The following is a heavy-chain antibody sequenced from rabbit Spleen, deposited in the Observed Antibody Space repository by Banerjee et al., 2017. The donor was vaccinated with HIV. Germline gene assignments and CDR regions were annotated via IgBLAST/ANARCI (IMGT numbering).Heavy chain of an antibody. CDR3: VRDLGYDGYSKKGYFNL. V-gene: IGHV1S47*01. D-gene: IGHD2-1*01. CDR1: GFDFSRSHY. Sequence: QEHLEETGGDLVKPGASLTLTCTASGFDFSRSHYMCWVRQAPGKGLEWIACMWSDDGSTFYASWVNDRFSISRENTQNTLYLQLNSLTAADTATYFCVRDLGYDGYSKKGYFNLWGPGTLVTVS. J-gene: IGHJ4*01. CDR2: MWSDDGST.